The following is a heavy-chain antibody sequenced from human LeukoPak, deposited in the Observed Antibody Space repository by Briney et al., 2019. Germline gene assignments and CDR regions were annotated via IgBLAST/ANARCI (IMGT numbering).Heavy chain of an antibody. V-gene: IGHV4-4*02. D-gene: IGHD4-11*01. CDR2: IYHSGSI. Sequence: PSETLSLTCAVSGGSISSSNWWSWVRQPPGKGLEWIGEIYHSGSINYNPSLKSRVTISVDKSKNQFSLKLSSVTAADTAVYYCARDLSVGSYTKNDYWGQGTLVTVSS. CDR1: GGSISSSNW. CDR3: ARDLSVGSYTKNDY. J-gene: IGHJ4*02.